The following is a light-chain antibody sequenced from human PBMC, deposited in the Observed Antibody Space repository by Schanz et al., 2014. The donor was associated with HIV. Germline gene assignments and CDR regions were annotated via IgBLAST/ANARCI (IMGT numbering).Light chain of an antibody. CDR3: TSKGDINNFMV. CDR2: DVS. V-gene: IGLV2-8*01. CDR1: SSDVGGYNY. Sequence: QSALTQPASVSGSPGQSVTISCTGTSSDVGGYNYVSWYQQHPGKAPKLMIYDVSKRPSGVSNRFSASKSGNTASLTVSGLQAEDEADYYCTSKGDINNFMVFGGGTKLTVL. J-gene: IGLJ2*01.